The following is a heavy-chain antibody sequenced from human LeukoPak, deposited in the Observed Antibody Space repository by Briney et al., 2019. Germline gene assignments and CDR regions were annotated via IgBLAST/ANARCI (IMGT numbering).Heavy chain of an antibody. V-gene: IGHV4-59*01. CDR1: GGSISSYY. J-gene: IGHJ4*02. Sequence: SETLSLTCTVSGGSISSYYWSWIRQPPGKGLEWIGYIYYSGSTNYNPSLKSRVTISVDTSKNQFSLKLSSVTAADTAVCYCARSARIAVAGRSDRFFDYWGQGTLVTVSS. CDR3: ARSARIAVAGRSDRFFDY. CDR2: IYYSGST. D-gene: IGHD6-19*01.